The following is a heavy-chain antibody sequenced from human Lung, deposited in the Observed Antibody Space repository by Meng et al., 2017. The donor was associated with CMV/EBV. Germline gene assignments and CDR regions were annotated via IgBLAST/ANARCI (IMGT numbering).Heavy chain of an antibody. V-gene: IGHV3-11*04. CDR2: ISGSGYTT. CDR1: GFTFSDYY. J-gene: IGHJ6*02. D-gene: IGHD2-2*01. CDR3: ARDLPLAWYQPGGVDV. Sequence: GGSLRLSCAASGFTFSDYYMTWIRQAPGKGLEWISYISGSGYTTYYADSVKGRFTISRDNAKSSLYLQMNSLTAEDTGVYYCARDLPLAWYQPGGVDVWGQGXTVTVSS.